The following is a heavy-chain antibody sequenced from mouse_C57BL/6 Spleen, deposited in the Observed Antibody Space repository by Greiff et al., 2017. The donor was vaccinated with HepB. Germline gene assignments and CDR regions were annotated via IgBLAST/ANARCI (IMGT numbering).Heavy chain of an antibody. CDR3: ARWGSPYYFDY. J-gene: IGHJ2*01. Sequence: VQLQQSGPELVKPGASVKISCKASGYSFTGYYMNWVKQSPEKSLEWIGEINPSTGGTTYNQKFKAKATLTVDKSSSTAYIQLKSLTSEDSAVYYCARWGSPYYFDYWGQGTTLTVSS. D-gene: IGHD1-1*02. CDR2: INPSTGGT. CDR1: GYSFTGYY. V-gene: IGHV1-42*01.